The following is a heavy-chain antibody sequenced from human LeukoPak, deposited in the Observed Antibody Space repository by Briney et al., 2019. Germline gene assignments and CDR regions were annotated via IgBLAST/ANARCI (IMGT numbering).Heavy chain of an antibody. CDR3: ARGSAYDWFDY. CDR1: GDSISSGDYF. D-gene: IGHD5-12*01. J-gene: IGHJ4*02. CDR2: IYYSGST. Sequence: PSETLSLTCTVSGDSISSGDYFCNRIRQPPGKGLEWIGYIYYSGSTSYNPSLKSRVTISVDTSKNQFSLKLTSVTAADTAVYYCARGSAYDWFDYWGQGTLVTVSS. V-gene: IGHV4-30-4*01.